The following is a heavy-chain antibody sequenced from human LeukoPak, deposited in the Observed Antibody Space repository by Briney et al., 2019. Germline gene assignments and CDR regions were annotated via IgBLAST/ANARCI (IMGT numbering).Heavy chain of an antibody. V-gene: IGHV1-2*02. D-gene: IGHD3-10*01. Sequence: ASVKSPSKASGGAFTGYYMHWGRRARGPGGGWMGWINPKSGVTNYAQKFQGRVTMTRDTSITTAYMELSRLRSDDTAVYYCAIMIPQYFGSGSYEAFDISGQGTMVTVSS. CDR3: AIMIPQYFGSGSYEAFDI. J-gene: IGHJ3*02. CDR1: GGAFTGYY. CDR2: INPKSGVT.